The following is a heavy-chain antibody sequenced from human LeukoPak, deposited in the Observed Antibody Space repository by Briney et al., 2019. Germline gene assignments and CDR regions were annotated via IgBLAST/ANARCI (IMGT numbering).Heavy chain of an antibody. V-gene: IGHV4-4*07. D-gene: IGHD5-12*01. Sequence: SETLSLTCTVSGGSISSYYWSWIRQPAGKGLEWIGRIYTSGSTNYNPSLKSRVTMSVDTSKNQFSLKLSPVTAADTAVYYCAREDSGYDPYYFDYWGQGTLVTVSS. CDR3: AREDSGYDPYYFDY. CDR2: IYTSGST. J-gene: IGHJ4*02. CDR1: GGSISSYY.